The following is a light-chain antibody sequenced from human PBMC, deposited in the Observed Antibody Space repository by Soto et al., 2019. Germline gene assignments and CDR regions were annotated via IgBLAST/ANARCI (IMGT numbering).Light chain of an antibody. J-gene: IGKJ4*01. CDR1: QSVGSTF. CDR3: QQYGSSPPTLT. CDR2: DAS. Sequence: EIVLTQSPGTLSLSPGERATLSCRASQSVGSTFLAWYQQKPGQAPRLLIYDASSRATGIPDRFSGSGSGTDFSLIISRLEPEDFAVYYCQQYGSSPPTLTFGGWTKVEIK. V-gene: IGKV3-20*01.